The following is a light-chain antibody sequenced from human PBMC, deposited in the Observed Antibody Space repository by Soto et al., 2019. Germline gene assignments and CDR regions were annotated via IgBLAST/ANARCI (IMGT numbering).Light chain of an antibody. CDR2: GAS. CDR1: QSVSSSY. V-gene: IGKV3-20*01. Sequence: EIVLTQSPGTLSLSPGERATLSCRASQSVSSSYLAWYQQKPGQAPRLLIYGASSSATGITDRFSGSGSGTDFTLTISRLEPEDLAVYYCQQYGSSPRKFGQGTKVEIK. CDR3: QQYGSSPRK. J-gene: IGKJ1*01.